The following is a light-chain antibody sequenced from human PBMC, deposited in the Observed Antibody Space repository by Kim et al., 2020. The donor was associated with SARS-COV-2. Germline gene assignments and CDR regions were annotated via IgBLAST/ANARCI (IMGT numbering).Light chain of an antibody. CDR1: QSVGSY. Sequence: DIQMTQSPSSLSASVGDRVTITCRASQSVGSYLNWYRQRSGKSPKLLIYGASSLQSGVPSRFSGSGSGTDFTLTISTLQPEDFATYYCQQSYSIGQTFGPGTKVDIK. V-gene: IGKV1-39*01. J-gene: IGKJ1*01. CDR3: QQSYSIGQT. CDR2: GAS.